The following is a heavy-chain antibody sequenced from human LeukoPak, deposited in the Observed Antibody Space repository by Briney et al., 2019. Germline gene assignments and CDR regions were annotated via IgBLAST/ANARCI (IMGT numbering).Heavy chain of an antibody. CDR1: GESFSGYY. J-gene: IGHJ6*03. V-gene: IGHV4-34*01. CDR2: INHSGST. D-gene: IGHD6-13*01. Sequence: SETLSLTCAVYGESFSGYYWSWIRQPPGKGLEWIGEINHSGSTNYNPSLKSRVTISVDTSKNQFSLKLSSVTAADTAVYYCARGFHSSSWSLRHYYYMDVWGKGTTVTVSS. CDR3: ARGFHSSSWSLRHYYYMDV.